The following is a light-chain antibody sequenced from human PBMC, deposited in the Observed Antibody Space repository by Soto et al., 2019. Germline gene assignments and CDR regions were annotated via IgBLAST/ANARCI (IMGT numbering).Light chain of an antibody. CDR1: QNIITN. V-gene: IGKV3-15*01. J-gene: IGKJ1*01. CDR2: FAS. Sequence: EIVMTQSPGTLSVPPGERATLSCRASQNIITNLAWYQQKPGQAPRLLIFFASTRVTGTPARFGGSGSGTEFTLTISSLQSEDFAVYYCHQYYSWPRGTFGQGTKVDIK. CDR3: HQYYSWPRGT.